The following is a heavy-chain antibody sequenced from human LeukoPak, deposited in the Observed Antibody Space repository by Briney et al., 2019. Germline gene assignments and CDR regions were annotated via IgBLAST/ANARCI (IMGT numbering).Heavy chain of an antibody. D-gene: IGHD3-22*01. Sequence: GGSLRLSCAAAGFTFSSYAMHWVRQAPGKGLEWVAVISYDGSNKYYADSVKGRFTISRDNSKNTLDLQMNSLRAEDTAVYYCAKEGDYYDSSGYYRSYYFDYWGQGTLVTVSS. CDR1: GFTFSSYA. J-gene: IGHJ4*02. CDR2: ISYDGSNK. CDR3: AKEGDYYDSSGYYRSYYFDY. V-gene: IGHV3-30*18.